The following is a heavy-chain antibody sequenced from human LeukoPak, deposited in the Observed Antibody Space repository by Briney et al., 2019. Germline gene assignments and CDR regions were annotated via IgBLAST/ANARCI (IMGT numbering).Heavy chain of an antibody. Sequence: SETLSLTCAVSGVSISSKWWSWVRQPPGKGLEWVGEIYHIGSTNYNESLKSRVNISVDKSKNQFSLKLSSVTAADTAVYYCAREGTDGYNLDYWGQGTLVTVSS. D-gene: IGHD5-24*01. CDR1: GVSISSKW. V-gene: IGHV4-4*02. J-gene: IGHJ4*02. CDR3: AREGTDGYNLDY. CDR2: IYHIGST.